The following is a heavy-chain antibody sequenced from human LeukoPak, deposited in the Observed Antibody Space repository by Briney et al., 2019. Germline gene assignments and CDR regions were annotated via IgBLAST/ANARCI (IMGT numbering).Heavy chain of an antibody. CDR1: GYTFTSYG. J-gene: IGHJ4*02. V-gene: IGHV1-18*01. CDR3: ARDYPYYDFWSGYPNDY. CDR2: ISAYNGNT. D-gene: IGHD3-3*01. Sequence: EASVKVSCKASGYTFTSYGISWVRQAPGQGLEWMGWISAYNGNTNYAQKLQGRVTMTTDTSTSTAYMELRSLRSDDTAVYYCARDYPYYDFWSGYPNDYWGQGTLVTVSS.